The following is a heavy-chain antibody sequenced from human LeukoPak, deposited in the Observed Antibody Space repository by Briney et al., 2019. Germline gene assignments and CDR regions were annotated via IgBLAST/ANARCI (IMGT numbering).Heavy chain of an antibody. CDR3: AREPIQLWLRGAFDI. V-gene: IGHV3-11*05. CDR2: VRSSSSYT. J-gene: IGHJ3*02. D-gene: IGHD5-18*01. Sequence: GGSLRLSCAASGVTFSDYYMSWIRQAPGNGMGWVSYVRSSSSYTNYADSVKGRFTISRDNAKNSLYLQMNSLRAEETAVYYCAREPIQLWLRGAFDIWGQGTMVTVSS. CDR1: GVTFSDYY.